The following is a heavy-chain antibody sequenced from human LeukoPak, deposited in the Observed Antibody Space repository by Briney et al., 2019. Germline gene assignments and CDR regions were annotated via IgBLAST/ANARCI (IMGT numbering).Heavy chain of an antibody. J-gene: IGHJ4*02. D-gene: IGHD3-9*01. Sequence: GGSLRLSCAASGFTFSTHAMSWVRQAPGKGLEWVSAINDGGGFAYYADSVKGRCTISRDNSRNTLYLQMNSLRAEDTAVYYCAKSQSGYYILDDWGQGTLVTVSS. CDR3: AKSQSGYYILDD. CDR1: GFTFSTHA. CDR2: INDGGGFA. V-gene: IGHV3-23*01.